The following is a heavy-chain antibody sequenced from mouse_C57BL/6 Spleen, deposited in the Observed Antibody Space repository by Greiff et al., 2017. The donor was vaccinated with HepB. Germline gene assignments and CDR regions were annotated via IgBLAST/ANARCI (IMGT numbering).Heavy chain of an antibody. V-gene: IGHV1-52*01. CDR3: ARELYYGSSYRYFDV. D-gene: IGHD1-1*01. Sequence: VQLQQSGAELVRPGSSVKLSCKASGYTFTSYWMHWVKQRPIQGLEWIGNIDPSDSETHYNQKFKDKATLTVDKSSSTAYMQLSSLTSEDSAVYYCARELYYGSSYRYFDVWGTGTTVTVSS. CDR1: GYTFTSYW. J-gene: IGHJ1*03. CDR2: IDPSDSET.